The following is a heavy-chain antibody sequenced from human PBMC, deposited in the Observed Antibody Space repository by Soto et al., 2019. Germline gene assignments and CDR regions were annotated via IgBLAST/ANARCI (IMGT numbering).Heavy chain of an antibody. J-gene: IGHJ3*02. Sequence: VGSLRLSCAASGFTFSSYSMNWVRQAPGKGLEWVSSISSSSSYIYYADSVKGRFTISRDNAKNSLYLQMNSLRAEDTAVYYCAREGGVVVTAFDAFDIWGQGTMVTVSS. D-gene: IGHD2-21*02. CDR2: ISSSSSYI. CDR1: GFTFSSYS. V-gene: IGHV3-21*01. CDR3: AREGGVVVTAFDAFDI.